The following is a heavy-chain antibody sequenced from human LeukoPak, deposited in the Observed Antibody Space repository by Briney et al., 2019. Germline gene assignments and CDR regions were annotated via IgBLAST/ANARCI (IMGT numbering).Heavy chain of an antibody. D-gene: IGHD6-19*01. Sequence: GGSLLLSCAASGFSFSSYAMHWVRQAPGKGLEWVAVISYDGSNEYYPDSVKGRFTISRDNSKNTLYLQMNSLRAEDTAVYYCARDSSGSYNWVDPWGQGTLVTVSS. CDR1: GFSFSSYA. CDR3: ARDSSGSYNWVDP. V-gene: IGHV3-30*04. CDR2: ISYDGSNE. J-gene: IGHJ5*02.